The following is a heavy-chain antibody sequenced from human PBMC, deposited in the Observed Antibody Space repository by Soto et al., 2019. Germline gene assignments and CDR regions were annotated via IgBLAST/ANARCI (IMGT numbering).Heavy chain of an antibody. V-gene: IGHV4-4*07. D-gene: IGHD2-15*01. CDR3: ARESIVVVQNDLNYYYKGLDV. CDR2: IDATKST. Sequence: SETLSLTCTVSGGSLGSYYWSWIRQPAGKGLEWIGRIDATKSTNYNPSLKSRATMSVDASKNQFSLKLNSVTAADTAVYYCARESIVVVQNDLNYYYKGLDVWGQGTTVTVSS. J-gene: IGHJ6*02. CDR1: GGSLGSYY.